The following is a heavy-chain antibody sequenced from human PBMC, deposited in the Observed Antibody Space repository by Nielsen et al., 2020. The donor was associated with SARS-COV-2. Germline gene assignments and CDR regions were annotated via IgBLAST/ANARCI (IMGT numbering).Heavy chain of an antibody. D-gene: IGHD6-13*01. CDR2: IYYSGST. V-gene: IGHV4-59*01. J-gene: IGHJ6*03. CDR1: GGSISSYY. CDR3: ARGHSSPSWYYYMDV. Sequence: SETLSLTCTVSGGSISSYYWSWIRQPPGKGLEWIGYIYYSGSTNYNPSLKSRVTISVDTSKNQFSLKLSSVTAADTAVYYCARGHSSPSWYYYMDVWGKGTTVTVSS.